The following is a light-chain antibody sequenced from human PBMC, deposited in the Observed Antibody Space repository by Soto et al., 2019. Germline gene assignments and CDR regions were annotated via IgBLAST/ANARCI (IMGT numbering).Light chain of an antibody. CDR2: KVS. J-gene: IGKJ5*01. Sequence: DVVVTQSPLSLPVTLGQAASISCRSSQSLVYSDGNTYLSWFHQRTGQSPRRLIYKVSNRDYGVLDRFSGSGSGTDFTLKISRVEAEDVGVYYCMQGTHWPPITFGQGTRLEIK. CDR1: QSLVYSDGNTY. CDR3: MQGTHWPPIT. V-gene: IGKV2-30*01.